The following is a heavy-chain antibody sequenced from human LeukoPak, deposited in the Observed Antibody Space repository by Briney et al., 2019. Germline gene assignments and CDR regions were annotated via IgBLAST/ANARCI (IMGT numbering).Heavy chain of an antibody. CDR1: GFTFSGYA. CDR3: ARDLHYAFDI. D-gene: IGHD3-10*01. J-gene: IGHJ3*02. V-gene: IGHV3-48*02. CDR2: IYSSDTT. Sequence: GGSLRLSCAASGFTFSGYAMNWVRQAPGKGLEWVSHIYSSDTTYADSVKGRFTISRDNAKNSLYLQMNSLRDEDTAVYYCARDLHYAFDIWGQGTVVTASS.